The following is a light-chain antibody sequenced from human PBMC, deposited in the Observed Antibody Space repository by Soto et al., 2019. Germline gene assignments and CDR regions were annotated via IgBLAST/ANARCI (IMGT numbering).Light chain of an antibody. CDR1: QNVRND. CDR3: QQRSNWPPT. Sequence: EIVLTQSPATLSLSPGERTTLSCRASQNVRNDLVGYHQKRAQAPRLLIYSASNRPTGIPARFSGSGSGTDFTLTISSLEPEDFAAYYCQQRSNWPPTFGGGTKVEIK. V-gene: IGKV3-11*01. CDR2: SAS. J-gene: IGKJ4*01.